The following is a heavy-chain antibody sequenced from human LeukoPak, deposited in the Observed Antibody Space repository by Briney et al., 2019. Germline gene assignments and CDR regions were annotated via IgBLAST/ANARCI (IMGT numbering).Heavy chain of an antibody. V-gene: IGHV1-69*05. Sequence: SVKVFCKAYGGTFSSYAISWVRHAPGQGLEWMGRIIPIFGAANYPKKCQGRVTITTDESTSTAYMELSSLRSEDTAVYYCARSSPIVATILYYFDYWGQGTLVTVSS. CDR3: ARSSPIVATILYYFDY. CDR1: GGTFSSYA. D-gene: IGHD5-12*01. CDR2: IIPIFGAA. J-gene: IGHJ4*02.